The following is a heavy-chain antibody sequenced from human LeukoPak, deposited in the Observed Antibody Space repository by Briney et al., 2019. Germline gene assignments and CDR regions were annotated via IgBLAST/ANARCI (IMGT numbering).Heavy chain of an antibody. CDR2: ISYDGSNK. D-gene: IGHD3-16*02. J-gene: IGHJ3*02. CDR1: GFTFSSYA. CDR3: ARVMITFGGVIDHDAFDI. V-gene: IGHV3-30-3*01. Sequence: GGSLRLSCAASGFTFSSYAMHWVRQAPGKGLEWVAVISYDGSNKYYADSVKGRFTIPRDNSKNTLYLQMNSLRAEDTAVYYCARVMITFGGVIDHDAFDIWGQGTMVTVSS.